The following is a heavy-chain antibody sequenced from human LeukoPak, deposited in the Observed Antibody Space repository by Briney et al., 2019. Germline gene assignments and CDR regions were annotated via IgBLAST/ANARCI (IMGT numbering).Heavy chain of an antibody. CDR1: GGTFSSYA. CDR2: IIPIFGTA. V-gene: IGHV1-69*13. D-gene: IGHD3-10*01. CDR3: AKRLSHLGELSP. J-gene: IGHJ5*02. Sequence: SVKVSCKASGGTFSSYAISWVRQAPGQGLEWMGGIIPIFGTANYAQKFQGRVTITADESTSTAYMELSSLRSEDTAVYYCAKRLSHLGELSPWGQGTLVTVSS.